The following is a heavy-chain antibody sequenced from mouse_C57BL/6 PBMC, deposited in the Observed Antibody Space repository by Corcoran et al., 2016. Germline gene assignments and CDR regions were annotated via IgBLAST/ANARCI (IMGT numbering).Heavy chain of an antibody. CDR3: ARWNDYDYAMDY. CDR2: INPYNGGT. V-gene: IGHV1-19*01. D-gene: IGHD2-4*01. Sequence: EVQLQQSGPVLVKPGASVKMSCKASGYTFTDYYMNWVKQSHGKSLEWIGVINPYNGGTSYNQKFKGKATLTVDKSPSTAYMELNSLTSEDSAVYYCARWNDYDYAMDYWGQGTSVTVSS. CDR1: GYTFTDYY. J-gene: IGHJ4*01.